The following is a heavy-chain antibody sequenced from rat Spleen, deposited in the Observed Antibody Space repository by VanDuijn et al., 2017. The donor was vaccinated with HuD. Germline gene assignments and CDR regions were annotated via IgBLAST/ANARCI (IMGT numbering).Heavy chain of an antibody. D-gene: IGHD5-1*01. J-gene: IGHJ3*01. CDR3: ATTPGRPFAY. V-gene: IGHV5-19*01. CDR2: ITPSGNIT. Sequence: EVQLVESGGDLVQPGRSLKLSCVASEFIFSNYGMHWIRQAPAKGLEWVASITPSGNITYYRDSVKGRFTISRENAKSTLFLQMDSLRSEDTATYYCATTPGRPFAYWGQGTLVTVSS. CDR1: EFIFSNYG.